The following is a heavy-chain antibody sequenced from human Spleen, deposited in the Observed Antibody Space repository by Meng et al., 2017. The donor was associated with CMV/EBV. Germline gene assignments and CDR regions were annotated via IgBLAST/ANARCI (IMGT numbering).Heavy chain of an antibody. CDR1: GDSVSSNSAA. CDR3: ARELADGFDI. Sequence: SCAISGDSVSSNSAAWTWIRQSPSRGLEWLGRTYYRSKWYNDYAVSVKSRITINPDTSKNQFSLQLNSVTPEDTAVYYCARELADGFDIWGQGTMVTVSS. V-gene: IGHV6-1*01. J-gene: IGHJ3*02. CDR2: TYYRSKWYN. D-gene: IGHD1-1*01.